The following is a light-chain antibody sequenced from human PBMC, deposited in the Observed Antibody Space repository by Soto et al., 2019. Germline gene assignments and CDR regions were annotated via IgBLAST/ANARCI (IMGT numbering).Light chain of an antibody. CDR2: SAS. Sequence: DIQMTQSPSSVSASIGDRVTITCRASQGISTWLAWYQQRPGKAPKLLIYSASIVQSGVPSRFSDSGSGTDFSLTISSVQPEDFATYYCQQASTFPGLTFGGGTKVEIK. CDR1: QGISTW. J-gene: IGKJ4*01. CDR3: QQASTFPGLT. V-gene: IGKV1-12*01.